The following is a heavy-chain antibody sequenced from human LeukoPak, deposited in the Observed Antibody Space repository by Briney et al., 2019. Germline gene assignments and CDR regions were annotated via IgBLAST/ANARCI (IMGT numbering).Heavy chain of an antibody. J-gene: IGHJ4*02. D-gene: IGHD5-24*01. CDR1: GYTFTSYY. Sequence: ASVKVSCKASGYTFTSYYMHWVRQAPGQGLEWMGIINPSGGSTSYAQKFQGRVTMTRDTSASTAYMEVSGLRSEDTAMYYCAMSVEMAAIPSFDYWGQGTLVTVSS. CDR3: AMSVEMAAIPSFDY. CDR2: INPSGGST. V-gene: IGHV1-46*01.